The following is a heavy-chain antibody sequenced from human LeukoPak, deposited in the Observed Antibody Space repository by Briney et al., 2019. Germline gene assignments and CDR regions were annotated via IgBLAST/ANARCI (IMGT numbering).Heavy chain of an antibody. J-gene: IGHJ4*02. CDR2: ISYDGSNK. CDR3: ARDRAHSSSSGLDY. Sequence: PGGSLRLSCAASGFTFSSYAMHWVRQAPGKGLEWVAVISYDGSNKYYADSVKGRFTISRDNAKNSLYLQMNSLRAEDTAVYYCARDRAHSSSSGLDYWGQGTLVTVSS. D-gene: IGHD6-13*01. V-gene: IGHV3-30*04. CDR1: GFTFSSYA.